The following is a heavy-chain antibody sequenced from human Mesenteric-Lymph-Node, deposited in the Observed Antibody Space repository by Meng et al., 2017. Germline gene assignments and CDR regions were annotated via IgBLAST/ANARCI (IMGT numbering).Heavy chain of an antibody. D-gene: IGHD1-1*01. Sequence: SLKISCAASGFTLRSYEINWVRQAPGRGLEWIAYISSSGSIIYYADSVKGRFTISRDNAKNSLYLQMDSLRAEDSSVYYCARESTETNDAFDIWGQGTMVTVSS. V-gene: IGHV3-48*03. J-gene: IGHJ3*02. CDR3: ARESTETNDAFDI. CDR2: ISSSGSII. CDR1: GFTLRSYE.